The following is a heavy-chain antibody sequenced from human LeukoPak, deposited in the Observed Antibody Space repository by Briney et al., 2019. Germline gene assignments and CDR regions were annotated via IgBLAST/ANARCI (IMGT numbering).Heavy chain of an antibody. CDR2: ISSSGNTI. J-gene: IGHJ4*02. D-gene: IGHD3-10*01. V-gene: IGHV3-48*03. CDR3: ARWGKVRGVTY. Sequence: GGSLSLSCAASGLTFSSYEMNWVREALGEGLEWVSYISSSGNTIYYADSVKGRFTISRDNAKNSLYLQMNSLRAEDTAVYYCARWGKVRGVTYWGQGTLVTVS. CDR1: GLTFSSYE.